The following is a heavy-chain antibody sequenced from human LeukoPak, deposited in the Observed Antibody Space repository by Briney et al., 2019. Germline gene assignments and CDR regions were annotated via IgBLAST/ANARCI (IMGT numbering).Heavy chain of an antibody. D-gene: IGHD3-10*01. CDR1: GGSISSSNW. V-gene: IGHV4-4*02. Sequence: SETLSLTCAVSGGSISSSNWWSWVRQPPGKGLEWIGEIYHSGSTNYNPTLKSRVTISVDKSKNQFSLKLSSVTAADTAVYYCARGFTAYGSGSYFYWGQGTLVTVSS. CDR2: IYHSGST. CDR3: ARGFTAYGSGSYFY. J-gene: IGHJ4*02.